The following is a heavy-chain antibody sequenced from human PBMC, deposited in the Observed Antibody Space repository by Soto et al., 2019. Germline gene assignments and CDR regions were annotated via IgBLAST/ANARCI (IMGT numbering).Heavy chain of an antibody. CDR1: GFTFSSYS. CDR2: ISSSSSYI. D-gene: IGHD6-6*01. CDR3: ARGGSSSRPNDY. Sequence: GGSLRLSCAASGFTFSSYSMNWVRQAPGKGLEWVSSISSSSSYIYYADSVKGRFTISRDNAKNSLCLQMNSLRAEDTAVYYCARGGSSSRPNDYWGQGTLVTVSS. J-gene: IGHJ4*02. V-gene: IGHV3-21*01.